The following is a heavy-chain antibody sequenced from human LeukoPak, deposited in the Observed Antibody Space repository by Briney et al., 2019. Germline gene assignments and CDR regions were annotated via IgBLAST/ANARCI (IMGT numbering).Heavy chain of an antibody. J-gene: IGHJ4*02. CDR1: GGSISSSSYY. Sequence: SETLSLTCTVSGGSISSSSYYWGWIRQPPGKGLEWIGSIYYSGSTYYNPSLKSRVTISVDTSKNQFSPKLSSVTAADTAVYYCNLQYYYDSSGYYYPLDYWGQGTLVTVSS. D-gene: IGHD3-22*01. CDR2: IYYSGST. CDR3: NLQYYYDSSGYYYPLDY. V-gene: IGHV4-39*01.